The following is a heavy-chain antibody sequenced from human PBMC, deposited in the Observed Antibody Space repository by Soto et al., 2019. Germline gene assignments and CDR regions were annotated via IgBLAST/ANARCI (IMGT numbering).Heavy chain of an antibody. Sequence: EVQLLESGGGLVQPGGSLRLSCAASGFTFSSYAMSWVRQAPGKGLEWVSAISGSGGSTYYADSVKGRFTISRDNSKNTLYLQMNSRRAEDTAVYYCAKDQYYDIFTGYYILHYYYGMDVWGQGTTVTVSS. V-gene: IGHV3-23*01. CDR1: GFTFSSYA. J-gene: IGHJ6*02. D-gene: IGHD3-9*01. CDR3: AKDQYYDIFTGYYILHYYYGMDV. CDR2: ISGSGGST.